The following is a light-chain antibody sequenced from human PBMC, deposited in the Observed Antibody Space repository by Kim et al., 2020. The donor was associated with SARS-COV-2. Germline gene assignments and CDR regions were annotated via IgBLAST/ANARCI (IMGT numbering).Light chain of an antibody. Sequence: SSELTQDPAVSVALGQTVRITCQGDSLRRYYASWYQQKPGQAPVLVIYDKNNRPSGIPDRFSGSSSGNTASLTITGAQAEDEADYYCNSRDSSGHVLFGG. J-gene: IGLJ2*01. CDR2: DKN. CDR3: NSRDSSGHVL. V-gene: IGLV3-19*01. CDR1: SLRRYY.